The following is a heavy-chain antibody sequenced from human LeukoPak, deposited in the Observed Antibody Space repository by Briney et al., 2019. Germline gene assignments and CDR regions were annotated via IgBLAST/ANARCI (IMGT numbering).Heavy chain of an antibody. J-gene: IGHJ4*02. D-gene: IGHD2-15*01. V-gene: IGHV4-4*07. CDR2: IYTSGST. CDR3: AREIIHCSGGSCYSGFYFDS. Sequence: PSETLSLTCTVSGGSISSYYWSWIRQPAGKGLECIGRIYTSGSTNYNPSLKSRVTMSVDTSKNQFSLKLSSVTAADTAVYYCAREIIHCSGGSCYSGFYFDSWGQGTLVTVSS. CDR1: GGSISSYY.